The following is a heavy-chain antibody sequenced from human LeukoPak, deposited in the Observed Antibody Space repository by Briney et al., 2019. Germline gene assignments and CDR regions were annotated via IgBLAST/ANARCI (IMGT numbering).Heavy chain of an antibody. Sequence: PSGTLSLTCAVSGGSILTTNWWSWVRQPPGKGLEWIGEVHLSGASNYNPSLKRRVNMSIDKSKNQVSLVLTSVTAADTAIYYCTRKSGAISPFGFWGQGTLVTVSS. CDR1: GGSILTTNW. CDR3: TRKSGAISPFGF. V-gene: IGHV4-4*02. J-gene: IGHJ4*02. CDR2: VHLSGAS. D-gene: IGHD1-26*01.